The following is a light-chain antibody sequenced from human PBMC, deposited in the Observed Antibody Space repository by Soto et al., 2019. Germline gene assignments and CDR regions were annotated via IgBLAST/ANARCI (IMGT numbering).Light chain of an antibody. CDR1: ESVSDNY. V-gene: IGKV3-20*01. J-gene: IGKJ4*01. CDR2: GAS. Sequence: EIVLTQSRGTLSLSPGERATLSCRASESVSDNYLAWYQQRSGQAPRLVIYGASSRASAVPDRFSGSGSGADFTLTIRRLEPEDFAVYYCQQYGSSPLTFGGGTKVDIK. CDR3: QQYGSSPLT.